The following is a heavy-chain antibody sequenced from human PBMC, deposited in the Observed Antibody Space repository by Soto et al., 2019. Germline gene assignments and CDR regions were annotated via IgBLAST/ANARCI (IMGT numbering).Heavy chain of an antibody. CDR3: AREGPIWKARTGWSAP. Sequence: QVQLVQSGAEVKKPGSSVKVSCKASGGTFSSYTISWVRQAPGQGLEWMERIIPILGIANYAQKFQGRVTIPAEKSTSTAKRELTSRRSGDTALYYCAREGPIWKARTGWSAPWGQGTLVTVSS. CDR1: GGTFSSYT. CDR2: IIPILGIA. J-gene: IGHJ5*02. D-gene: IGHD1-1*01. V-gene: IGHV1-69*02.